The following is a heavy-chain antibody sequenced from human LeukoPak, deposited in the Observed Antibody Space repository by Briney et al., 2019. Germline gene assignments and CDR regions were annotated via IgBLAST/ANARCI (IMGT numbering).Heavy chain of an antibody. Sequence: ASVKVSCKASGYTFTSYDINWVRQATGQGLEWMGWMNPNSGNTGYAQKFQGRVTITRNTSISTAYMELSSLRSEDTAVYYCARAWAVGIAAAGKGRWFDPWGQGTLVTVSS. CDR2: MNPNSGNT. D-gene: IGHD6-13*01. J-gene: IGHJ5*02. CDR3: ARAWAVGIAAAGKGRWFDP. CDR1: GYTFTSYD. V-gene: IGHV1-8*03.